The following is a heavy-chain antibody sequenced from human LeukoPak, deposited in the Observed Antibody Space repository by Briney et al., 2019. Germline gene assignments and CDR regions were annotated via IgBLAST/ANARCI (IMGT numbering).Heavy chain of an antibody. D-gene: IGHD6-13*01. V-gene: IGHV1-2*02. CDR3: ARGQMGIAPVPGWFDP. Sequence: ASVKVSCKASGYTFIGYYIHWVRQAPGQGLEWMGWINPNSGGTNYAQKFQGRVTMTRDTSISTAYMELSRLRSDDTAVYYCARGQMGIAPVPGWFDPWGQGTLVTVSS. J-gene: IGHJ5*02. CDR2: INPNSGGT. CDR1: GYTFIGYY.